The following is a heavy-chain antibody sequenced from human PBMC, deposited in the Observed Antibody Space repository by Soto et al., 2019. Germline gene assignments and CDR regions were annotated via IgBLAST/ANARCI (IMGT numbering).Heavy chain of an antibody. CDR2: ISYDGSNK. J-gene: IGHJ5*02. D-gene: IGHD3-22*01. V-gene: IGHV3-30-3*01. Sequence: GGSLRLSCAASGFTFSSYAMHWVRQAPGKGLEWVAVISYDGSNKYYADSVKGRFTISRDNSKNTLYLQMNSPRAEDTAVYYCARDSTGSGYPSWGQGTLVTVSS. CDR1: GFTFSSYA. CDR3: ARDSTGSGYPS.